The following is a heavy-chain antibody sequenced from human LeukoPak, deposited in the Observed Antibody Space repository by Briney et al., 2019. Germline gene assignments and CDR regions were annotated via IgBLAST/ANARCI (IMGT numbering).Heavy chain of an antibody. CDR2: ITNSGST. V-gene: IGHV4-59*01. D-gene: IGHD3-22*01. Sequence: NASETLSLTCTVSGGSISSYYWSWIRQPPGKGLEWIGYITNSGSTNYKPSLKSRVTISVDTSKYQFSLKLSSVTAADTAVYYCAGASSYYESAGQRTFDIWGQGTMVTVSS. J-gene: IGHJ3*02. CDR1: GGSISSYY. CDR3: AGASSYYESAGQRTFDI.